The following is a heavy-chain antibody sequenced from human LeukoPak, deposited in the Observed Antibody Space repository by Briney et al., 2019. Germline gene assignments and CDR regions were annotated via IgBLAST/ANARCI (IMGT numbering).Heavy chain of an antibody. D-gene: IGHD3-9*01. CDR2: IYTSGST. CDR3: ARDPYAILTRSYYFDY. Sequence: PSETLSLTCTVSGGSISNYYWSWIRQPAGKGLEWIGRIYTSGSTNYNPSRKSRVIMSVDLSKNQFSLKLSSVTAADTAVYYCARDPYAILTRSYYFDYWGQGTLVTVSS. V-gene: IGHV4-4*07. CDR1: GGSISNYY. J-gene: IGHJ4*02.